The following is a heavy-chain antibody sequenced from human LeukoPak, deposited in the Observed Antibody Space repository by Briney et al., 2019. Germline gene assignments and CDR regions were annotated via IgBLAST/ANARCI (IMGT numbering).Heavy chain of an antibody. CDR3: AKDRGIWSGSYDAFDI. V-gene: IGHV3-23*01. Sequence: GGSLRLSCAASGFTFSSYAMSWVRQAPGKGLEWVSAISGSGGSTYYADSVKGRFTISRDNSKNTLYLQMNSLRAEDTAVYYCAKDRGIWSGSYDAFDIWGQGTIVTVSS. J-gene: IGHJ3*02. CDR2: ISGSGGST. CDR1: GFTFSSYA. D-gene: IGHD3-3*01.